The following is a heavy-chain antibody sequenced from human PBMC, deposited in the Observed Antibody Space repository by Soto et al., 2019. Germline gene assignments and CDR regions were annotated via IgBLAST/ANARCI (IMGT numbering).Heavy chain of an antibody. D-gene: IGHD2-8*01. Sequence: SETLSLTCAVYGGSFTAYYWTWIRQPRGKGLEWIGEINQSGSTNYNSSLKSRVTISVDASKNQFSLHLSSVTAADTAVYYCARGRMVRAAYDYWGQGTLVTV. CDR2: INQSGST. V-gene: IGHV4-34*01. J-gene: IGHJ4*02. CDR3: ARGRMVRAAYDY. CDR1: GGSFTAYY.